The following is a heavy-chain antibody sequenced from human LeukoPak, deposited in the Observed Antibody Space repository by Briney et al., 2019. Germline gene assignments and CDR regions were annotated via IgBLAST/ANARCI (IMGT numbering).Heavy chain of an antibody. D-gene: IGHD3-16*01. Sequence: GASVKVSCKASGYTFTGYYMHWVRQAPGQGLEWMGWINPNSGGTNYAQKSQGRVTMTRDTSISTAYMELSRLRSDDTAVYYCASGGPTASFDYWGQGTLVTVSS. V-gene: IGHV1-2*02. CDR2: INPNSGGT. CDR1: GYTFTGYY. J-gene: IGHJ4*02. CDR3: ASGGPTASFDY.